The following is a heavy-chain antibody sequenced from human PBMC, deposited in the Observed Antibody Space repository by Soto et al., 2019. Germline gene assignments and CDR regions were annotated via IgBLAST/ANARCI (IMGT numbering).Heavy chain of an antibody. Sequence: SETLSLTCTVSGGSISTYYWSWIRQPPGKGLECIGYIYYEGSTNYNPSLKSRVTISLDTSKNQFSLKLSSVTAADTAVYYCARSSSSSWFNWFDPWGQGALVTVSS. D-gene: IGHD6-13*01. CDR2: IYYEGST. CDR3: ARSSSSSWFNWFDP. J-gene: IGHJ5*02. CDR1: GGSISTYY. V-gene: IGHV4-59*08.